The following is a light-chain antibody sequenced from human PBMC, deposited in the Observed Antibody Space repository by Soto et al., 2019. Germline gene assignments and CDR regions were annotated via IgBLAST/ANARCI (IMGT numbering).Light chain of an antibody. V-gene: IGKV3-20*01. J-gene: IGKJ1*01. Sequence: EIVLTQSPGTLSLSPGERATLSCRASQSINNKYLAWYQQEPGQTPRLLIHGVSIRATGIPDRFSGSGSGTDFTLTISRLEPEDFAVDYFQLYSGSPWTFGQGTKVEIK. CDR2: GVS. CDR3: QLYSGSPWT. CDR1: QSINNKY.